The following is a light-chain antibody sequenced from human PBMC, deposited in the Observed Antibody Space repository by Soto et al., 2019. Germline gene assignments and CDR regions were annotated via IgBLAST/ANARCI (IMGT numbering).Light chain of an antibody. V-gene: IGLV4-69*01. CDR1: SGHSSYA. CDR3: QTWGTGIHV. CDR2: LNSDGSH. Sequence: QSVLTQSPSASASLGASVKLTCTLSSGHSSYAIAWHQQQPEKGPRYLMKLNSDGSHSKGDGIPDRFSGSSSGAERYLTISSLQSEDGADYYCQTWGTGIHVFGGGTQLTVL. J-gene: IGLJ7*01.